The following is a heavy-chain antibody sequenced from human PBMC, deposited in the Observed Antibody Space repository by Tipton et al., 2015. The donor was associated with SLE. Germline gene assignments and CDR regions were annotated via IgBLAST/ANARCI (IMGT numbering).Heavy chain of an antibody. Sequence: GSLRLSCAASGFTFSSYSMNWVRQAPGKGLEWVSSISSSSDYIYYADSVKGRFTISRDNAKNALYLQMNSLRAEDTAGYYCARILVMAQDYWGQGTLVTVSS. V-gene: IGHV3-21*01. CDR1: GFTFSSYS. D-gene: IGHD2/OR15-2a*01. J-gene: IGHJ4*02. CDR2: ISSSSDYI. CDR3: ARILVMAQDY.